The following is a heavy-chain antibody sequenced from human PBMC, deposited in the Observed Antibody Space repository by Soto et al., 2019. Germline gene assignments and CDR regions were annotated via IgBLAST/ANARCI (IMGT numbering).Heavy chain of an antibody. J-gene: IGHJ4*02. CDR1: GGSISSYY. D-gene: IGHD3-10*01. V-gene: IGHV4-59*12. Sequence: SETLSLTCTVSGGSISSYYWSWIRQPPGKGLEWIGYIYYSGSTNYNPSLKSRVTISVDTSKNQFSLKLSSVTAADTAVYFCASRYGSGRYYFDNWGRGTLVTVSS. CDR3: ASRYGSGRYYFDN. CDR2: IYYSGST.